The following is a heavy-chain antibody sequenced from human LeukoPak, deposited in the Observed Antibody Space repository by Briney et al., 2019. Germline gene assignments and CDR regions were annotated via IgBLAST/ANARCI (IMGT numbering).Heavy chain of an antibody. CDR1: GGSISSYY. Sequence: KPSETLSLTCTVSGGSISSYYWSWIRQPPGKGLEWIGYIYYSGSTNYNPSLKSRVTISVDTSKNQFSLKLSSVTAADTAVYYCAREEWQAVRGIILNYFDYWGQGTLVTVSS. V-gene: IGHV4-59*01. CDR3: AREEWQAVRGIILNYFDY. D-gene: IGHD3-10*01. J-gene: IGHJ4*02. CDR2: IYYSGST.